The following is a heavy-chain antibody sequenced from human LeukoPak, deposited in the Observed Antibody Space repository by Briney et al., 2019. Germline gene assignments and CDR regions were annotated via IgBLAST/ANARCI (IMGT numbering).Heavy chain of an antibody. J-gene: IGHJ4*02. V-gene: IGHV1-69*05. D-gene: IGHD2-21*01. CDR1: GGTFSSYA. CDR3: ARAGYCGSNCYYYFDY. CDR2: IIPIFGTA. Sequence: GASVKVSCKASGGTFSSYAISWVRQAPGQGLEWMGGIIPIFGTANYAQKFQGRVTITTDESTSTAYMELSSLTSDDTAFYSCARAGYCGSNCYYYFDYWGQGTLVTVSS.